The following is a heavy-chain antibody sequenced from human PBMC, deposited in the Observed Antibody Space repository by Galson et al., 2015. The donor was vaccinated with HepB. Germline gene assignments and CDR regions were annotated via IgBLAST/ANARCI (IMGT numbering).Heavy chain of an antibody. CDR1: GDSITTGVYY. J-gene: IGHJ4*02. V-gene: IGHV4-31*03. CDR2: IFHTGST. Sequence: TLSLTCSVAGDSITTGVYYWSWVRQHPGKDLQWLASIFHTGSTLYNPSLKSRLQISIDTSENQFSLNLNSVTAADTAVYYCARLNFGDSFFDFWGPGTLVAISS. D-gene: IGHD4-17*01. CDR3: ARLNFGDSFFDF.